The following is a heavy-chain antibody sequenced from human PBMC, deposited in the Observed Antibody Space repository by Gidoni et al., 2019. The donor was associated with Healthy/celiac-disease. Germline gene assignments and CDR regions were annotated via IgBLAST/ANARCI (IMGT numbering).Heavy chain of an antibody. CDR1: GGSISRGGYY. J-gene: IGHJ2*01. D-gene: IGHD2-21*02. CDR3: ARDGKYGGNSRRYWYFDL. CDR2: IYYSGST. Sequence: QVQLQESGPGLVKPSQTLSLTCTVSGGSISRGGYYWSWIRQHPGKGLEWIGYIYYSGSTYYNPSLKSRVTISVDTSKNQFSLKLSSVTAADTAVYYCARDGKYGGNSRRYWYFDLWGRGTLVTVSS. V-gene: IGHV4-31*03.